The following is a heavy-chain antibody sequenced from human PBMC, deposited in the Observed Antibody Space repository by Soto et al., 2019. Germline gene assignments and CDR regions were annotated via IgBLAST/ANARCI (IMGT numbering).Heavy chain of an antibody. Sequence: GDSGRVWCEASGYTFTSYYMHWVRQAPGQGLEWMGIINPSGGSTSYAQKFQGRVTMTRDTSTSTVYMELGSLRSEDTAVYYCARGAALGYCSSTSCYKGMDVWGQGTTVTVSS. CDR2: INPSGGST. D-gene: IGHD2-2*02. J-gene: IGHJ6*02. CDR3: ARGAALGYCSSTSCYKGMDV. CDR1: GYTFTSYY. V-gene: IGHV1-46*01.